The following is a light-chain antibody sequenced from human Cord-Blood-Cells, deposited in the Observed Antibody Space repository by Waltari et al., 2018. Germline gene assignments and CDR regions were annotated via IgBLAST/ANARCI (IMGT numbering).Light chain of an antibody. V-gene: IGKV2-30*02. CDR3: MQGTHWP. CDR1: QSLVRSDGNTY. Sequence: DVVMTQSPLSLPVTLGQPASISCRSSQSLVRSDGNTYLNWFQQRPGQSPRRLIYKVSNRDSGVPDRFSGSGSGTDFTLKISRVEAEDVGVYYCMQGTHWPLGGGTKVEIK. J-gene: IGKJ4*01. CDR2: KVS.